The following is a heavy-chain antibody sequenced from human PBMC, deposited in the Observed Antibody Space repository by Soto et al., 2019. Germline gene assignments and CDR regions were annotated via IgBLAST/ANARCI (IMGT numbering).Heavy chain of an antibody. CDR1: GDSVSSNSAA. Sequence: PSQTLSLTCAISGDSVSSNSAAWNWIRQSPSRGPEWLGRTYYRSKWYNDYAVSVKSRITNNPDTSKNKFSLQLNSVTPEDTAVYYCARHVVVPAAMGSSQPYYYYGMDVWGQGTTVTVSS. J-gene: IGHJ6*02. D-gene: IGHD2-2*01. V-gene: IGHV6-1*01. CDR3: ARHVVVPAAMGSSQPYYYYGMDV. CDR2: TYYRSKWYN.